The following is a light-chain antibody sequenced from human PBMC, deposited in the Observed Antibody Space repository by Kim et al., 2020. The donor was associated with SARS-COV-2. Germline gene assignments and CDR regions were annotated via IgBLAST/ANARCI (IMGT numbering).Light chain of an antibody. CDR1: DSNLANTF. V-gene: IGLV1-47*02. CDR3: AAWDDSLSARL. J-gene: IGLJ2*01. CDR2: GNT. Sequence: GQSVTSSCSGGDSNLANTFVYWYQQLPGAAPRLLIYGNTQRPSGFPDRFSGSKSGTSASLAISGLRPEDEADYYCAAWDDSLSARLFGGGTQLTVL.